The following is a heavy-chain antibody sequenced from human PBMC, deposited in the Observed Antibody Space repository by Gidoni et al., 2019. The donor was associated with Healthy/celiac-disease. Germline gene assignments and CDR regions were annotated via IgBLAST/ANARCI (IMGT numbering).Heavy chain of an antibody. J-gene: IGHJ6*03. CDR3: ARALITYGSGCMDV. D-gene: IGHD3-10*01. CDR2: ISYDGSNK. Sequence: QVQLVESGGGVVQPGRSLRLSCAASGFTFSSYAMHWVRQAPGKGLEWVAVISYDGSNKYYADSVKGRFTISRDNSKNTLYLQMNSLRAEDTAVYYCARALITYGSGCMDVWGKGTTVTVSS. CDR1: GFTFSSYA. V-gene: IGHV3-30-3*01.